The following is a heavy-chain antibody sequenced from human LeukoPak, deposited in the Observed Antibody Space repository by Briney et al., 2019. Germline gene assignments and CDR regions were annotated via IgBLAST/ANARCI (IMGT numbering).Heavy chain of an antibody. D-gene: IGHD2-8*01. Sequence: SETLSLTCAVYGGSFSGYYWSWIRQPPGKGLEWIGEINHSGSTNYNPSLKSRVTISVDTSKNQFSLKLSSVTAADTAAYYCARGARYCTNGVCYHYYYYYGMDVWGQGTTVTVFS. CDR2: INHSGST. CDR1: GGSFSGYY. V-gene: IGHV4-34*01. CDR3: ARGARYCTNGVCYHYYYYYGMDV. J-gene: IGHJ6*02.